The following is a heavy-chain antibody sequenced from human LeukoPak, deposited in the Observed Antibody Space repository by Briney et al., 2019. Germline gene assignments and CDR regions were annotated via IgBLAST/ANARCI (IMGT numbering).Heavy chain of an antibody. Sequence: GGSLRLSCAASGFTFSSCSMNWVRQAPGKGLEWVSSISSSSSYIYYADSVKGRFTISRDNAENSLYLQMNSLRAEDTAVYYCASPSRGASSSWFYWGQGTLVTVSS. V-gene: IGHV3-21*01. CDR1: GFTFSSCS. CDR3: ASPSRGASSSWFY. J-gene: IGHJ4*02. D-gene: IGHD6-6*01. CDR2: ISSSSSYI.